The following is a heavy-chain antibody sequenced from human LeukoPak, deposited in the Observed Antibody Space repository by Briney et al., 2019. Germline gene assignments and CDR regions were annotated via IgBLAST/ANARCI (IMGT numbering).Heavy chain of an antibody. CDR1: GYTFISYA. J-gene: IGHJ1*01. V-gene: IGHV7-4-1*02. CDR3: ARNFHDSSGHYYTYFHH. Sequence: ASVKVSCKASGYTFISYAMNWVRQAPEQGLEWMGWINTNTGNPTYAQGFTGRFAFSLDTSVSTAYLQISSLKAEDTAVYYCARNFHDSSGHYYTYFHHWGQGTLVTVSS. CDR2: INTNTGNP. D-gene: IGHD3-22*01.